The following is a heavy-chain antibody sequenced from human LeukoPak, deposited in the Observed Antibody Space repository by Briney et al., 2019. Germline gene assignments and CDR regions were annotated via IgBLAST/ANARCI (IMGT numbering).Heavy chain of an antibody. Sequence: GASVKASCKSTGYTFTAYYMHWVRQAPGQGLEWMGWINPNSGDTKYAQNFQGRVTMTRDTSITTAYMELSSLRSDDTAVYYCARSQIHDYWGQGALVTVSS. CDR1: GYTFTAYY. CDR3: ARSQIHDY. CDR2: INPNSGDT. V-gene: IGHV1-2*02. J-gene: IGHJ4*02.